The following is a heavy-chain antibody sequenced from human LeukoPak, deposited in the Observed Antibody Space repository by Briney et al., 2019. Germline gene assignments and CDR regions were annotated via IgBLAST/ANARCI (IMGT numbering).Heavy chain of an antibody. V-gene: IGHV1-18*01. J-gene: IGHJ4*02. D-gene: IGHD3-10*01. CDR3: AKGSDPFRWFGEFNVKLPRPIRHYYFDS. CDR2: ISAYNGTT. Sequence: ASVKVSCKASGYTFTSYGISWVRQAPGQGLEWMGWISAYNGTTNYAQKLQGRVTMTTDTSTSTAYMELRSLRAEDTAVYYCAKGSDPFRWFGEFNVKLPRPIRHYYFDSWGQGTLVTVSS. CDR1: GYTFTSYG.